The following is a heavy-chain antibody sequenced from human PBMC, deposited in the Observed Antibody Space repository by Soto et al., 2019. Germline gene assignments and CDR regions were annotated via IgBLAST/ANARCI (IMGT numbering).Heavy chain of an antibody. J-gene: IGHJ5*02. CDR3: ARGRYCRGSTCRFDP. CDR1: GFTVNSNY. V-gene: IGHV3-53*01. CDR2: IYSAGGT. D-gene: IGHD2-15*01. Sequence: GGGLLQPGGSLRLSCAVSGFTVNSNYMTWVRQAPGKGLEWVSGIYSAGGTYYADSVKGRFTISRDTSKNMIYLQMNNVRPEDTAVYYCARGRYCRGSTCRFDPWGQGTLVTVSS.